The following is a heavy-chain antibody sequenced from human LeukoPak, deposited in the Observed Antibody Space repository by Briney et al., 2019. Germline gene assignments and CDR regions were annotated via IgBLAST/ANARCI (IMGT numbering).Heavy chain of an antibody. J-gene: IGHJ4*02. D-gene: IGHD2-2*01. V-gene: IGHV3-33*01. CDR3: ARRYCSSTSCYGEDFDY. CDR2: IWYDGSNK. Sequence: PGGSLRLSCAASGFTFSSYGMHCVRQAPGKGLEWVAIIWYDGSNKYYADSVKGRFTISRDNSKNTLYLQMNSLRAEDTAVYYCARRYCSSTSCYGEDFDYWGQGTLVTVSS. CDR1: GFTFSSYG.